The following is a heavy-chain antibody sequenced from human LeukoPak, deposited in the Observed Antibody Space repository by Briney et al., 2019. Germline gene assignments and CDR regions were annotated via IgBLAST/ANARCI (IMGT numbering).Heavy chain of an antibody. CDR1: GGSINTYY. V-gene: IGHV4-59*07. D-gene: IGHD3-22*01. CDR3: ARHRGSGYPYFDY. Sequence: SDTLSLTCTVSGGSINTYYWSWIRQPPGKGLEWIGYIYYSGSTNYNPSLKSRVTISVDTSKNQFSLKLSSLTAADTAVYYCARHRGSGYPYFDYWGQGTLVTVSS. CDR2: IYYSGST. J-gene: IGHJ4*02.